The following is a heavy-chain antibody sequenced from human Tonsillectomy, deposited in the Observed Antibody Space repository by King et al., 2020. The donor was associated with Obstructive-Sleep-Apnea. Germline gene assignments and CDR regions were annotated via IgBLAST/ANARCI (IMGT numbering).Heavy chain of an antibody. CDR3: ARVDTAMVDINLPFDY. D-gene: IGHD5-18*01. Sequence: VQLVESGGGLVKPGGSLRLSCAASGFTFSSYSMNWVRQAPGKGLEWVSSISSSSSYIYYADSVKGRFTISRDNAKNSLYLQMNSLRAEDTAVYYCARVDTAMVDINLPFDYWGQGTLVTVSS. J-gene: IGHJ4*02. V-gene: IGHV3-21*01. CDR2: ISSSSSYI. CDR1: GFTFSSYS.